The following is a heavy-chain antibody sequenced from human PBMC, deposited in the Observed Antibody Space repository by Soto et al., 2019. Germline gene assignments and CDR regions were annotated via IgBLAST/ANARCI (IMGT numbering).Heavy chain of an antibody. Sequence: SETLSLTCAVSGGSISSGGYSWSWIRQPPGKGLEWIGYVYNSGSTNYNPSLKSRVTISEDTSKSQFSLKVNSMTAADTAVYYCARYRREAVAGYTLDNWGQGILVTVSS. CDR3: ARYRREAVAGYTLDN. V-gene: IGHV4-61*08. D-gene: IGHD6-13*01. CDR2: VYNSGST. CDR1: GGSISSGGYS. J-gene: IGHJ4*02.